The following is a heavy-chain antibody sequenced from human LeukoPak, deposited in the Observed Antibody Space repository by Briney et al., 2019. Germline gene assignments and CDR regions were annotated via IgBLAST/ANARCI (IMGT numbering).Heavy chain of an antibody. V-gene: IGHV1-18*01. Sequence: GASVKVSCKTSGYIFTSFGITWVRQAPGQGLEWMGWISTYNGNTNYAQNLQGRVTMTTDTSTSTAYMELRSLRSDDPAVYYCARGGPAARLITFGGVTDYWGQGTLVTVSS. J-gene: IGHJ4*02. CDR1: GYIFTSFG. CDR3: ARGGPAARLITFGGVTDY. D-gene: IGHD3-16*01. CDR2: ISTYNGNT.